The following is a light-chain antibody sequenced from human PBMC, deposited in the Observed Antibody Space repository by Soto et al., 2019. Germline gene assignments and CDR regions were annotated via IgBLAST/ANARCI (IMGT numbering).Light chain of an antibody. J-gene: IGLJ1*01. Sequence: QSVLTQPASVSWSPGQSITISCTGTSSDVGGYNYVSWYQQHPGKAPKLMIYEVSNRPSGVSNRFSGSKSGHTASLSISGLQAEDEADYYCSSYTSSSTPYVFGTGTKGTVL. V-gene: IGLV2-14*01. CDR1: SSDVGGYNY. CDR2: EVS. CDR3: SSYTSSSTPYV.